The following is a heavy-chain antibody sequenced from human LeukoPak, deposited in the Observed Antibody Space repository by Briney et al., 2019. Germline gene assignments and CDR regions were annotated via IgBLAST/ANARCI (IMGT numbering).Heavy chain of an antibody. D-gene: IGHD5-12*01. CDR2: IHYSGGP. J-gene: IGHJ5*02. Sequence: PSETLSLTCTVSGGSITGYYRSWIRQPPGKGLEWIGNIHYSGGPKYNPSLKSRVAVSVDTSKNQFSLNLSSLTAADTAVYYCARSGYDGWFDPWGQGTLVTVSS. CDR1: GGSITGYY. V-gene: IGHV4-59*08. CDR3: ARSGYDGWFDP.